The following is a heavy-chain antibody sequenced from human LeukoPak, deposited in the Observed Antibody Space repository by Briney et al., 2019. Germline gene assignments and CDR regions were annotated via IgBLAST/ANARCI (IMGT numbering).Heavy chain of an antibody. Sequence: PGGSLRLSCAASGFTFSTYAMHWVRQAPGKGLEYVSAISSNGGSTYYANSVKGRFTISRDNSKNTLYLQMGSLRADDMAVYYCASGSMNYYYYYMDVWGKGTTVTVSS. CDR1: GFTFSTYA. V-gene: IGHV3-64*01. CDR2: ISSNGGST. D-gene: IGHD2-15*01. CDR3: ASGSMNYYYYYMDV. J-gene: IGHJ6*03.